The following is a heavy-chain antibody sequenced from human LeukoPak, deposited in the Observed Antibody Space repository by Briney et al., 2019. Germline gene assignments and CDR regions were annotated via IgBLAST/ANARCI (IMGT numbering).Heavy chain of an antibody. CDR1: GFTFSSYA. CDR2: ISGSGGST. CDR3: AKVGYWEEMATPDFDY. Sequence: GGSLRLSCAASGFTFSSYAMSWVRQAPGKGLEWVSAISGSGGSTYYADSVKGRFTISRDNSKNTLYLQMNSLRAEDTAVYYCAKVGYWEEMATPDFDYWGQGTLVTVSS. J-gene: IGHJ4*02. V-gene: IGHV3-23*01. D-gene: IGHD5-24*01.